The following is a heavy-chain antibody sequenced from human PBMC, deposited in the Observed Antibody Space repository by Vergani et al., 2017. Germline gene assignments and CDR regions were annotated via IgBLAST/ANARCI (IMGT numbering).Heavy chain of an antibody. J-gene: IGHJ4*02. D-gene: IGHD6-13*01. CDR3: LGATYSNDY. Sequence: QVQLVESGGGVVQPGGSLRLSCAASGFNFSSYGMHWVRQAPGKGLEWVAFIRYDGSNKQYADSVKGRFTISRDSSKNTLYLQMNSLRIEDTAVYYCLGATYSNDYWGQGTLVTVSS. CDR2: IRYDGSNK. CDR1: GFNFSSYG. V-gene: IGHV3-30*02.